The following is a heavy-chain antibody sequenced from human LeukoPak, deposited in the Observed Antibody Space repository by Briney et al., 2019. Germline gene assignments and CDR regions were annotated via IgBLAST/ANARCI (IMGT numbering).Heavy chain of an antibody. CDR2: INTNTGNP. CDR3: ARGDENDSSGYYSPVRDGFDI. Sequence: GASVKVSCKASGGTFSSYAISWVRQAPGQGLEWMGWINTNTGNPTYAQGFTGRFVFSLDTFVSTAYLQISGLKAEDTAVYYCARGDENDSSGYYSPVRDGFDIWGQGTMVTVSS. J-gene: IGHJ3*02. V-gene: IGHV7-4-1*02. CDR1: GGTFSSYA. D-gene: IGHD3-22*01.